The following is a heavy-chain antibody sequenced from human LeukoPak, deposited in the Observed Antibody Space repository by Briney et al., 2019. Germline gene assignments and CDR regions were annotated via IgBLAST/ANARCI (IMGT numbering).Heavy chain of an antibody. CDR1: GFTFSSYG. Sequence: GGSLRLSCAASGFTFSSYGMSWVRQAPGKGLEWVGFIRSKTYDGTTEYAASVKGRFTISRDDSKRIAYLQMNSLKTDDTAVYYCTRVWLQYFDYWGRGTLITVSS. CDR2: IRSKTYDGTT. CDR3: TRVWLQYFDY. D-gene: IGHD5-24*01. V-gene: IGHV3-49*04. J-gene: IGHJ4*02.